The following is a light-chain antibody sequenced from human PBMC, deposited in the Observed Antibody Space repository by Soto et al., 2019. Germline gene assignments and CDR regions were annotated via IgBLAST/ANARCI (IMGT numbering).Light chain of an antibody. V-gene: IGLV1-40*01. CDR1: SSNIGAGFD. J-gene: IGLJ1*01. Sequence: QSVLTQPPSVSGAPGQRVTISCTGSSSNIGAGFDVHWYQQLPATAPKLLIYGNTNRPSGVPDRFSGSKSGTSASLTITGLQAEDEADYYCQSYDNSLSAFYVLGTGTKVTVL. CDR2: GNT. CDR3: QSYDNSLSAFYV.